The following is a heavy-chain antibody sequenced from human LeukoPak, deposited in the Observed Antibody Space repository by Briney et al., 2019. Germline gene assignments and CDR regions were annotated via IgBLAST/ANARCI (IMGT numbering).Heavy chain of an antibody. CDR3: ASASRYCSSTSCGFDY. J-gene: IGHJ4*02. CDR1: GGSISSYY. D-gene: IGHD2-2*01. V-gene: IGHV4-4*07. CDR2: IYTSGST. Sequence: SETQSLTCTVSGGSISSYYWSWIRQPAGKGLEWIGRIYTSGSTNYNPSLKSRVTMSVDTSKNQFSLKLSSVTAADTAVYYCASASRYCSSTSCGFDYWGQGTLVTVSS.